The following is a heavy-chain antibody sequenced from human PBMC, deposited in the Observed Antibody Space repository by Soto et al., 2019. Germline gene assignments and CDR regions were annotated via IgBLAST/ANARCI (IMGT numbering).Heavy chain of an antibody. CDR2: VYYAGST. CDR1: GGSISTVSHY. D-gene: IGHD4-17*01. Sequence: PSQTLSLTCTVSGGSISTVSHYWGWIRQPPGKGLEWIGSVYYAGSTYKNPSLHSRVTISVDTYKNHFSLKLNSVTAADTAVYYCARRTNYGDYSFDYWGQGTLVTVSS. CDR3: ARRTNYGDYSFDY. J-gene: IGHJ4*02. V-gene: IGHV4-39*02.